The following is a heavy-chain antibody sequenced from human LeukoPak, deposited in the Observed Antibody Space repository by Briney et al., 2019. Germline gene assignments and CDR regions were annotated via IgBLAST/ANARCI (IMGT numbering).Heavy chain of an antibody. CDR3: AKGYSSGWYDY. Sequence: GGSLRLSCAASGFSVSSNYMYWVRQAPGKGLEWVSVIYSGGSTYYADSVKGRFTISRDNSKNTLYLQMNSLTVEDTAVYYCAKGYSSGWYDYWGQGTLVTVSS. D-gene: IGHD6-19*01. V-gene: IGHV3-66*02. J-gene: IGHJ4*02. CDR2: IYSGGST. CDR1: GFSVSSNY.